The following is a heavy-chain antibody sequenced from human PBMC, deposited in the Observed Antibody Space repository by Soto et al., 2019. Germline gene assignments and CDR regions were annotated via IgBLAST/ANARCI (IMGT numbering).Heavy chain of an antibody. CDR1: GYTFTSYD. D-gene: IGHD2-15*01. CDR3: AIIRSCRGGSCSY. V-gene: IGHV1-8*01. Sequence: ASVKVSCKASGYTFTSYDINWVRQATGQGLEWMGWMNPNSGNTGYAQKFQGRVTMTRDTSIGTAYMGLSSLRSEDTAVYYCAIIRSCRGGSCSYWGQGTLVTVSS. CDR2: MNPNSGNT. J-gene: IGHJ4*02.